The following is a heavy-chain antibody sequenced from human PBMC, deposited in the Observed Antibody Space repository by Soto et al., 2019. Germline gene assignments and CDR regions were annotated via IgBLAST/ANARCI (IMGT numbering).Heavy chain of an antibody. CDR1: GGSISSYY. CDR2: IYYSGST. CDR3: ARATQQQLVPDY. D-gene: IGHD6-13*01. J-gene: IGHJ4*02. Sequence: SETLSLTCTVSGGSISSYYWSWIRQPPGKGLEWIGYIYYSGSTNYNPSLKSRVTISVDTSKNQFSLKLSSVTAAVTAVYYCARATQQQLVPDYWGQGTLVTVSS. V-gene: IGHV4-59*01.